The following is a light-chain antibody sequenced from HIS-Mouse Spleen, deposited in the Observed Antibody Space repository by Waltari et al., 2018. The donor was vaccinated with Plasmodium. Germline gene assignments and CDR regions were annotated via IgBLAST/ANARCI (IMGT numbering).Light chain of an antibody. CDR1: QGIRSY. J-gene: IGKJ5*01. V-gene: IGKV1-9*01. CDR3: QQLNSYPSIT. Sequence: DIQLTQSPSFLSASVGDRATITCRASQGIRSYLAWYQQKPGKAPKLLIYAASTLQSGVPSRFSGSGSGTEFTLTISSLQPEDFATYYCQQLNSYPSITFGQGTRLEIK. CDR2: AAS.